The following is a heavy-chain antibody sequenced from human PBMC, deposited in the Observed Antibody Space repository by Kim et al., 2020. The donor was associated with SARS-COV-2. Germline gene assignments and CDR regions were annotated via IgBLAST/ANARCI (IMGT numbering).Heavy chain of an antibody. CDR2: ILPMVDIP. CDR1: GGTFSNYA. Sequence: SVKVSCKASGGTFSNYAVNWVRQAPGQGLEWMGRILPMVDIPNYARNFQGRLTTTADKSTSTAYMELTGLTPADTALDYWSRGGQ. CDR3: SR. J-gene: IGHJ3*01. V-gene: IGHV1-69*04.